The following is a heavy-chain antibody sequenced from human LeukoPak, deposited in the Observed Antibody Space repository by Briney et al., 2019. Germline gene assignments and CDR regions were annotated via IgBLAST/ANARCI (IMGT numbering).Heavy chain of an antibody. CDR1: GYTFTSYG. J-gene: IGHJ1*01. CDR3: ATDGGIHFSTAEYFQH. CDR2: FDVEDGEI. D-gene: IGHD3-3*02. V-gene: IGHV1-24*01. Sequence: GASVKVSCKASGYTFTSYGISWVRQAPGQGLEWMGGFDVEDGEIIYAQKFQGRVTMTDDTSTDTAYMELTSLRSEDTALYYCATDGGIHFSTAEYFQHWGQGTLVTVSS.